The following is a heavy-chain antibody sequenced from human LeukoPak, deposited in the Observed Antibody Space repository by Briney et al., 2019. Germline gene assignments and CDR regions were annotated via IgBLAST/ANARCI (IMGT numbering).Heavy chain of an antibody. V-gene: IGHV3-33*06. J-gene: IGHJ4*01. CDR3: AKGIYSSGWSYFDY. CDR1: GFTFSDYG. Sequence: GGSLRLSCAASGFTFSDYGIHWVRQAPGQGLEWVALIWYDGSKKYYADSVTGRFTISRDNSKNTLYLQMNSLRAEDTAVYYCAKGIYSSGWSYFDYWGHGTLVTVSS. CDR2: IWYDGSKK. D-gene: IGHD6-19*01.